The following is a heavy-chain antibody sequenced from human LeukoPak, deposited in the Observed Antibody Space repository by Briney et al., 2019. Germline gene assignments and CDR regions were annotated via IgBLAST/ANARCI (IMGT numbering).Heavy chain of an antibody. D-gene: IGHD3-10*01. V-gene: IGHV4-30-2*02. CDR3: AKAFSYYNSGTLDY. CDR2: IYHSGST. CDR1: GGSISSGGYS. Sequence: PSETLSLTCAVSGGSISSGGYSWSWIRQPPGKGLEWIGYIYHSGSTYYNPSLKSRVTISVDRSKNQFSLKLSSVTAADTAVYYCAKAFSYYNSGTLDYWGQGTLVTVSS. J-gene: IGHJ4*02.